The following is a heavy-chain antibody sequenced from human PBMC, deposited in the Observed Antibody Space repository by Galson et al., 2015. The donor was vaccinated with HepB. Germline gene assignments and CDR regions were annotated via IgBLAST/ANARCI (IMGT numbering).Heavy chain of an antibody. CDR3: ARHASRRDGYNVNY. CDR1: GYSFTNYW. V-gene: IGHV5-51*01. CDR2: IYPDDSDT. Sequence: QSGAEVKKPGESLRISCEASGYSFTNYWIGWVRQMPGKGLEWLGFIYPDDSDTRYSPSLQGQVTISADKSTSTAYLQWSSLKASDTAMYYCARHASRRDGYNVNYWGQGTLVTVS. J-gene: IGHJ4*02. D-gene: IGHD5-24*01.